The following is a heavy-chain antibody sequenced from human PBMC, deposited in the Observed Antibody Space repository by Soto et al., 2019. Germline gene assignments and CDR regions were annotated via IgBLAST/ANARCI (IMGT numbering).Heavy chain of an antibody. J-gene: IGHJ6*03. CDR2: FDPEDGET. V-gene: IGHV1-24*01. Sequence: ASVKVSCKVSGYTLTELSMHWVRQAPGKGLEWMGGFDPEDGETIYAQKFQGRVTMTEDTSTDTAYMELSSLRSEDTAVYYCATGGLGWLSRKYYMDVWGKGTTVTVSS. CDR3: ATGGLGWLSRKYYMDV. D-gene: IGHD3-16*01. CDR1: GYTLTELS.